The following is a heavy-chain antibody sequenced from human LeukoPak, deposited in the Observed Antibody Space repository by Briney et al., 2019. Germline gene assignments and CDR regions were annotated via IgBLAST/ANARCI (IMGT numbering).Heavy chain of an antibody. CDR2: ISGSGGST. J-gene: IGHJ4*02. CDR1: GFTFSSYA. D-gene: IGHD6-19*01. Sequence: GGSLRLSCAASGFTFSSYAMSWVRQAPGKGLEGVSAISGSGGSTYYADSLKGRFTISRNNSKNTLYLQMNSLTAEDTAVYYCAKVAVAGDYFDYWGQGTLVTVSS. V-gene: IGHV3-23*01. CDR3: AKVAVAGDYFDY.